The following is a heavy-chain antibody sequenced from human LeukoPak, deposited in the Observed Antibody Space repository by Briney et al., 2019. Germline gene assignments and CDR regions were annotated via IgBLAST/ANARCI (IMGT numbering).Heavy chain of an antibody. CDR2: IYYSGST. Sequence: SETLSLTCTVSGGSISSGGYYWSWIRQHPGKGLEWIGYIYYSGSTYYSPSLKSRVTISVDTSKNQFSLKLSSVTAADTAVYYCAGFRDLDMQWYFDLWGRGTLVTVSS. D-gene: IGHD5-24*01. CDR1: GGSISSGGYY. J-gene: IGHJ2*01. CDR3: AGFRDLDMQWYFDL. V-gene: IGHV4-31*03.